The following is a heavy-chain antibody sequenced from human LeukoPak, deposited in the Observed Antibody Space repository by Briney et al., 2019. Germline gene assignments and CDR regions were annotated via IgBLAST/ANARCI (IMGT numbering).Heavy chain of an antibody. CDR1: GGSISSYY. CDR3: ARSRDGYRFGS. Sequence: SVTLSLTCTVSGGSISSYYWSWIRQPPRKGLEWIGYIYYSGSTNYNPSLKSRVTISVDTSKNQFSLKLSSVTAADTAVYYCARSRDGYRFGSWGQGTLVTVSS. J-gene: IGHJ5*01. V-gene: IGHV4-59*01. CDR2: IYYSGST. D-gene: IGHD5-24*01.